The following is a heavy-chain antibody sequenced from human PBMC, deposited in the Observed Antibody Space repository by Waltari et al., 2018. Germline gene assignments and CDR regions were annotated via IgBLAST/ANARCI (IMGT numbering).Heavy chain of an antibody. V-gene: IGHV3-53*01. J-gene: IGHJ4*02. D-gene: IGHD1-26*01. CDR3: ARVREGIVGATYFDY. Sequence: EVQLVESGGGLIQPGGSLRLSCAASGFTVSSNYMSWVRQAPGKGLEWVSVIYSGGSTYYADSVKGRFTISRDNSNNTLYLQMNSLRAEDTAVYYCARVREGIVGATYFDYWGQGTLVTVSS. CDR2: IYSGGST. CDR1: GFTVSSNY.